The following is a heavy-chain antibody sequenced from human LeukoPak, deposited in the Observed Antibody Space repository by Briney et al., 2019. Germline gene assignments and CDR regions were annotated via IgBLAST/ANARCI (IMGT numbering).Heavy chain of an antibody. CDR2: ISGSGGST. D-gene: IGHD3-3*01. Sequence: GSLRLSCAASGFTFSSYAMSWVRQAPGKGLEWVSAISGSGGSTYYADSVKGRFTISRDNSKNTLYLQMNSLRAEDTAVYYCAKDVEYYDFWSGHAFDIWGQGTMVTVSS. V-gene: IGHV3-23*01. CDR3: AKDVEYYDFWSGHAFDI. CDR1: GFTFSSYA. J-gene: IGHJ3*02.